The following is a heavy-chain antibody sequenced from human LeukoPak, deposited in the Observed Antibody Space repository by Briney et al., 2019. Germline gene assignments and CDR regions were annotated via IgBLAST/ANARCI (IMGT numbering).Heavy chain of an antibody. J-gene: IGHJ3*02. CDR3: ARDWAGGAVAGTRGLDAFDI. CDR1: GFTFSDYW. CDR2: INQDGIEK. V-gene: IGHV3-7*01. D-gene: IGHD6-19*01. Sequence: GGSLRLSCAASGFTFSDYWMSWVRQAPGKGLEWVANINQDGIEKYYVDSVKGRFTISRDNAKNSLYLQMNSLRAEDTAVYYCARDWAGGAVAGTRGLDAFDIWGQGTMVTVSS.